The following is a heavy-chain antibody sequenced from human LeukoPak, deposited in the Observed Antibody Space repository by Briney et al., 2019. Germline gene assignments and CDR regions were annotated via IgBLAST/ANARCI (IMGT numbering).Heavy chain of an antibody. Sequence: SETLSLTCTVSGGSISSYYWSWIRQPPGKGLEWIGYIYYSGSTNYNPSLKSRVTISVDTSKNQFSLKLSSVTAADTAMYYCARSNYDFWSGSPAVQYFYWGQGTLVTLSS. D-gene: IGHD3-3*01. V-gene: IGHV4-59*01. J-gene: IGHJ4*02. CDR3: ARSNYDFWSGSPAVQYFY. CDR2: IYYSGST. CDR1: GGSISSYY.